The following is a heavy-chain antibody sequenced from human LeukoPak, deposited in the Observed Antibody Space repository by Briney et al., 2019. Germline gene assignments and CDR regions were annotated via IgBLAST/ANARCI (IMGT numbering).Heavy chain of an antibody. CDR2: IYTSGST. V-gene: IGHV4-4*07. Sequence: SETLSLTCTVSGGSISSYYWSWIRQPAGKGLEWIGRIYTSGSTHYNPSLKSRVTTSVDTSKKQFSLKLNSVTAADTAVYYCATYEQQLAFDNWGQGTPVTVSS. D-gene: IGHD6-13*01. CDR1: GGSISSYY. J-gene: IGHJ4*02. CDR3: ATYEQQLAFDN.